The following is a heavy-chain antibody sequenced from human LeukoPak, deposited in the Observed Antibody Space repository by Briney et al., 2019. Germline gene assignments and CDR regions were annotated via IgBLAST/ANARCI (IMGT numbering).Heavy chain of an antibody. V-gene: IGHV1-2*02. D-gene: IGHD2-21*02. CDR1: GYAFTSYY. J-gene: IGHJ3*02. Sequence: GASVKVSCRASGYAFTSYYMYWVRQAPGQGLEYMGWINPNSGGTNYAQKFQGRVAMTRDTSISTSYMELSGLRSDDTAVYYCAKVQYLTLDAFDIWGRGTMVTVSS. CDR3: AKVQYLTLDAFDI. CDR2: INPNSGGT.